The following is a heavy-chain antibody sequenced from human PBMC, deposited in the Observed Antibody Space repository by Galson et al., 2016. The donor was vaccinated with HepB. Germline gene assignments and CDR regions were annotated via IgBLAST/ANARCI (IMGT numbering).Heavy chain of an antibody. CDR1: GGAFSGYF. V-gene: IGHV4-34*01. J-gene: IGHJ4*02. Sequence: ETLSLTCAVDGGAFSGYFWSWIRQPPGKGLEWIGENNYSGSNTSNPSLKTRPNPSIDIIKKQFSLKLCSVTAADAAVYYCARASFHGSGSYDYWGQGILVTVSS. D-gene: IGHD3-10*01. CDR3: ARASFHGSGSYDY. CDR2: NNYSGSN.